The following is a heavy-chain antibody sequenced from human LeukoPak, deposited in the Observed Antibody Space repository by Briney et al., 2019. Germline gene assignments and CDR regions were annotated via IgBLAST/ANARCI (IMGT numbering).Heavy chain of an antibody. CDR3: ARDCYSSGWYATFGRY. Sequence: ASVKVSCKASGYTFTSYDIHRVRQATGQGLEWMGGMNPNSGNTGYAQKFQGRVTMTRNTSISTAYMELSSLRSEDTAVYYCARDCYSSGWYATFGRYWGQGTLVTVSS. CDR1: GYTFTSYD. V-gene: IGHV1-8*01. J-gene: IGHJ4*02. CDR2: MNPNSGNT. D-gene: IGHD6-19*01.